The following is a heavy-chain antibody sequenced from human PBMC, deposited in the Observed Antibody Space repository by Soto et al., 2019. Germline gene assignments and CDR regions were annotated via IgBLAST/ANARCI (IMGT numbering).Heavy chain of an antibody. J-gene: IGHJ4*02. CDR1: GGSISSSSYY. CDR2: IYYSGST. CDR3: ARIAPMTTVTGLDY. D-gene: IGHD4-17*01. V-gene: IGHV4-39*01. Sequence: LSLTCTVSGGSISSSSYYWGWIRQPPGKGLEWIGSIYYSGSTYYNPSLKSRVTISVDTSKNQFSLKLSSVTAADTAVYYCARIAPMTTVTGLDYWGQGTLVTVSS.